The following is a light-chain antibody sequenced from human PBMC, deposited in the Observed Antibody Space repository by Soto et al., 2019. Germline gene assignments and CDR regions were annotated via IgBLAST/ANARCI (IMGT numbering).Light chain of an antibody. CDR3: QQYSSYPRT. CDR2: DAS. J-gene: IGKJ4*01. V-gene: IGKV1-5*01. Sequence: DIQMTQSPSSLSVSVGDRVTITCRASEPINTWLAWYQQKPGKAPKILIYDASKLERGVPSRLIGSGSGAAFTLTISSLQTDDLATYYGQQYSSYPRTFGGGTKVE. CDR1: EPINTW.